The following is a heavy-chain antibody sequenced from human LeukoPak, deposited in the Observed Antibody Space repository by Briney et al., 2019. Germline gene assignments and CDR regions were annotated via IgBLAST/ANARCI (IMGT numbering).Heavy chain of an antibody. CDR3: ARDDHCSSTSCYDH. V-gene: IGHV1-2*06. J-gene: IGHJ4*02. CDR1: GYTFTGYY. Sequence: GESLKISCKASGYTFTGYYMHWVRQAPGQGLEWMGRINPNSGGTNYAQKFQGRVTMTRDTSISTAYMELSRLRSDDTAVYCCARDDHCSSTSCYDHWGQGTLVTVSS. D-gene: IGHD2-2*01. CDR2: INPNSGGT.